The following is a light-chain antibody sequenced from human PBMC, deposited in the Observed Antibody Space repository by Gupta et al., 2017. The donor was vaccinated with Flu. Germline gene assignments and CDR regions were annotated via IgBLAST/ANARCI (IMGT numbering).Light chain of an antibody. CDR1: QSIGVD. J-gene: IGKJ5*01. CDR2: DAS. V-gene: IGKV3-15*01. CDR3: QQGSSWPFT. Sequence: EVVMTQSPLILSVSPGEGVTLSCRASQSIGVDLAWYQQKPGQPLRPLIYDASCRATGVPVRFSVGGSGAEFTLVINSLQTEDFAVYYCQQGSSWPFTFGQGTLMDIK.